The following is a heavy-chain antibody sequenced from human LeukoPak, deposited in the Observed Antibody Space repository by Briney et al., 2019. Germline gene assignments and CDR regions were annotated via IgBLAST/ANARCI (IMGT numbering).Heavy chain of an antibody. CDR2: IRGSGGGT. CDR3: AKRGVVIRVILVGFHKEAYYFDS. J-gene: IGHJ4*02. D-gene: IGHD3-22*01. CDR1: GITLSNYG. Sequence: GGSLRLSCAVSGITLSNYGMSWVRQAPGKGLEWVAGIRGSGGGTNYADSVKGRFTISRDNSKNTLYLQMNRLRAEDTAVYFCAKRGVVIRVILVGFHKEAYYFDSWGQGAQVTVSS. V-gene: IGHV3-23*01.